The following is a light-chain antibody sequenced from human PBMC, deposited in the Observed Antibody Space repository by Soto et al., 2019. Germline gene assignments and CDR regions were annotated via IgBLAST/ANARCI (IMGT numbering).Light chain of an antibody. CDR1: SSDVGGYNY. CDR2: DVS. Sequence: QSALTQSASVSGSPGQSITISCTGTSSDVGGYNYVSWYQQHPGKAPKFMIYDVSYRPSGVSNRFSGSKSGNTASLTISGLQAEDEADYYCSSYTSSSTVVFGGGTKLTVL. V-gene: IGLV2-14*01. J-gene: IGLJ2*01. CDR3: SSYTSSSTVV.